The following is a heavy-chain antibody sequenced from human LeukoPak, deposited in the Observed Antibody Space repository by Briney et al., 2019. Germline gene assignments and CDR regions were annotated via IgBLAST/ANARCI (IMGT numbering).Heavy chain of an antibody. D-gene: IGHD3-22*01. CDR3: ATSSQYYYDSSGYAFDY. J-gene: IGHJ4*02. Sequence: GASVKVSCKASGFTFTSSAMQWVRQARGQRLEWIGWIVVGSGNTNYAQKFQGRVTITADESTSTAYMELSSLRSEDTAVYYYATSSQYYYDSSGYAFDYWGQGTLVTVSS. CDR2: IVVGSGNT. V-gene: IGHV1-58*02. CDR1: GFTFTSSA.